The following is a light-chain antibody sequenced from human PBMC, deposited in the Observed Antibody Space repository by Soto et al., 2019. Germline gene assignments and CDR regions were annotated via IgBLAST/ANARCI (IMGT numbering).Light chain of an antibody. CDR2: EVT. CDR3: SSYAGSNSWV. Sequence: QSALTQPPSASGSPGQSVTISCTGTSSDVGGYDYVSWYQQHPGRAPKLIICEVTKRPSGVPNRFSGSKSGNTASLTVSGLQAEDEADYYCSSYAGSNSWVFGGGTKLTVL. V-gene: IGLV2-8*01. CDR1: SSDVGGYDY. J-gene: IGLJ3*02.